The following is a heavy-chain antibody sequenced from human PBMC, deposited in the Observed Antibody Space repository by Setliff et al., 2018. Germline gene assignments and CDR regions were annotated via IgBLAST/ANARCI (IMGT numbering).Heavy chain of an antibody. V-gene: IGHV7-4-1*02. Sequence: ASVKVSCKASGYTFTSYAMNWVRQAPGQGLEWMGWINTNTGNPTYAQGFTGRFAFSLDTSVSTAYLQISSLKAEDTAVYYCARGPLHYDFWSGYYTVSWFDPWGQGTLVTVS. CDR1: GYTFTSYA. J-gene: IGHJ5*02. D-gene: IGHD3-3*01. CDR3: ARGPLHYDFWSGYYTVSWFDP. CDR2: INTNTGNP.